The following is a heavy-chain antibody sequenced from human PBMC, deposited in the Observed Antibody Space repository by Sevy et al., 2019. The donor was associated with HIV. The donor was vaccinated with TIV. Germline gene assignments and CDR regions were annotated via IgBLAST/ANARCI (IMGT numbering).Heavy chain of an antibody. CDR3: AGGRYDSSGSFDAFDI. Sequence: GSLRLSCAASGFTFSSYEMNWVRQAPGKGLEWVSTIYGSRGVTYYADYVKGRFTISRDNSKNTLYLQMNSLRTEDTAVYFCAGGRYDSSGSFDAFDIWGQGTMVTVSS. V-gene: IGHV3-23*01. D-gene: IGHD3-22*01. J-gene: IGHJ3*02. CDR2: IYGSRGVT. CDR1: GFTFSSYE.